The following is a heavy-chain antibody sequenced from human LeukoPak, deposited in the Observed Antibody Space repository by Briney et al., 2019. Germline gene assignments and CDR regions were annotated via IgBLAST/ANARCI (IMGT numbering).Heavy chain of an antibody. Sequence: PGGSLRLSCAASGVTFSSYAMSWVRQAPGKGLEWVSYISSSSSTIYYADSVKGRFTISRDNAKNSLYLQMNSLRAEDTAVYYCARDGYYYDSSGYYKNQYYYYYYYMDVWGKGTTVTVSS. D-gene: IGHD3-22*01. CDR2: ISSSSSTI. V-gene: IGHV3-48*04. J-gene: IGHJ6*03. CDR1: GVTFSSYA. CDR3: ARDGYYYDSSGYYKNQYYYYYYYMDV.